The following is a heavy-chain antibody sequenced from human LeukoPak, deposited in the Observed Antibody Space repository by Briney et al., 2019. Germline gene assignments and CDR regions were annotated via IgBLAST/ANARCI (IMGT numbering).Heavy chain of an antibody. CDR2: IYYSGSA. D-gene: IGHD6-6*01. CDR1: GGSIISYY. J-gene: IGHJ4*02. Sequence: SETLSLTCTVSGGSIISYYWSWIRQPPGKGLEWIGYIYYSGSAKYNPSLKSRVTISVDTSKNQFSLKLTSVTAADTAVYYCARDIGAARSDYWGQGTLVTVSS. V-gene: IGHV4-59*01. CDR3: ARDIGAARSDY.